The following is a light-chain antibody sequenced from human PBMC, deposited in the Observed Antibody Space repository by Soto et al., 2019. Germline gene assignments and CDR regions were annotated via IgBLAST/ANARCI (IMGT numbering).Light chain of an antibody. CDR3: CSYAGTSYV. Sequence: QSALTQPRSVSGSPGQSVTISCTGTSSDVGGYNHVSWYQQHPGKAPKVMIYDVSKRPSGVPDRFSGSKSGNTASLTISGLQAVGEADYPSCSYAGTSYVFGTGTKVTVL. J-gene: IGLJ1*01. CDR1: SSDVGGYNH. V-gene: IGLV2-11*01. CDR2: DVS.